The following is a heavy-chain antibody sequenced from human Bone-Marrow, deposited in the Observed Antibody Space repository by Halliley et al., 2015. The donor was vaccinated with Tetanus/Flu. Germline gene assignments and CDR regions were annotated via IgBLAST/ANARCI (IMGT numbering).Heavy chain of an antibody. CDR3: ARAIRFAAADFDY. Sequence: SLRLSCAVSGVSLSSHYWWTWVRQTPGKGLEWIGEIYHSGTTNYNPSLDSRVSMSVDKSKNQFSLTLISVTAADTAVYFCARAIRFAAADFDYWGQGTLVTVSS. D-gene: IGHD6-13*01. V-gene: IGHV4-4*01. J-gene: IGHJ4*02. CDR1: GVSLSSHYW. CDR2: IYHSGTT.